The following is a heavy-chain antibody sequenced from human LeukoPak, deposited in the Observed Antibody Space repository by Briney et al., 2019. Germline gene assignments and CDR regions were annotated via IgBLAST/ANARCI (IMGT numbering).Heavy chain of an antibody. CDR1: GYTFTSYD. J-gene: IGHJ6*04. V-gene: IGHV1-8*01. CDR3: ARGGSLEYCSSTSCYSDV. Sequence: ASVKVSCKASGYTFTSYDINWVRQATGQGLEWRGWMNPNSGNTGYAQKFQGRVTMTRNTSKSTAYMELSSLRSEDTAVYYCARGGSLEYCSSTSCYSDVWGKGTTVTVSS. D-gene: IGHD2-2*01. CDR2: MNPNSGNT.